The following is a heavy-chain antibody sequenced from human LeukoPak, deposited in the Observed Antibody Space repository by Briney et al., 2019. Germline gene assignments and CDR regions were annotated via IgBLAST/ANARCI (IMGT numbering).Heavy chain of an antibody. J-gene: IGHJ4*02. CDR3: ARGRWSFDY. D-gene: IGHD4-23*01. CDR1: GLSFSSYG. Sequence: PGGSLRLSCAASGLSFSSYGLHWVRQAPGKGLEWVAFIQYDGSNKFYADSVKGRFTISRDNSKNTLYLQMNSLRAEDTAVYYRARGRWSFDYWGQGTLVTVSS. V-gene: IGHV3-30*12. CDR2: IQYDGSNK.